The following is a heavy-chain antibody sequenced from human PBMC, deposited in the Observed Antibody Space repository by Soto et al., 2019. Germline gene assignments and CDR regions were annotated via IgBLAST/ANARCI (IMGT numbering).Heavy chain of an antibody. J-gene: IGHJ6*03. Sequence: SETLSLTCTVSGGSIRSYCWTWIRQPPGEGLEWIGCICYSGTTNYNPSLKSRVTISVDTSKNQFSLKLSSVTAADTAVYYCARIAARGLTRVIRLNYYYYYMDVWGKGTTVTVSS. CDR2: ICYSGTT. V-gene: IGHV4-59*12. CDR1: GGSIRSYC. D-gene: IGHD6-6*01. CDR3: ARIAARGLTRVIRLNYYYYYMDV.